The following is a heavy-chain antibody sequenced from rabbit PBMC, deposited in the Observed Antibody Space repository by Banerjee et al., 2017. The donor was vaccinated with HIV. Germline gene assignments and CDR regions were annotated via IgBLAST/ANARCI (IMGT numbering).Heavy chain of an antibody. J-gene: IGHJ4*01. CDR3: ARGDTYGYAGYAYASSYNL. CDR2: IHAGSGST. V-gene: IGHV1S40*01. CDR1: GFSLSIYE. D-gene: IGHD6-1*01. Sequence: QSLEESGGDLVKPGASLTLTCTASGFSLSIYEMCWVRQAPGKGLEWIGCIHAGSGSTYYASWAKGRFTISKTSSTTVTLQMTSLTAADTATYFCARGDTYGYAGYAYASSYNLWGQGTLVTVS.